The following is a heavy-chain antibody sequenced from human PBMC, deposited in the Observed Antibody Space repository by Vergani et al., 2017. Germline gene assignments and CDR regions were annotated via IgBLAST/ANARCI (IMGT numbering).Heavy chain of an antibody. CDR3: AREPPLTGFFDY. D-gene: IGHD3-9*01. V-gene: IGHV1-46*03. J-gene: IGHJ4*02. CDR2: ISPDGFST. Sequence: VQLVPSGAEVGKPGASVKISCKASGYTFTAYYIHWVRPAPEQGLEWVGVISPDGFSTFYAQKFQGRVTITRDTSTSTVYVEVTSLRSDETAVYYCAREPPLTGFFDYWGQGTLVTVSS. CDR1: GYTFTAYY.